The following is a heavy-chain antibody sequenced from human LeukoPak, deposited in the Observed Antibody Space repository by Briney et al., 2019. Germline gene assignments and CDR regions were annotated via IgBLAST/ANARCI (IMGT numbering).Heavy chain of an antibody. Sequence: PGGSLRLSCAASGFTFSSYWMSWVRQAPGKGLEWVANIKQDGSEKYYVDSVKGRFTISRDNAKNSLYLQMNSLRAEDTAVYYCARDDIVLMVYALDYWGQGTLVTVSS. CDR2: IKQDGSEK. D-gene: IGHD2-8*01. CDR3: ARDDIVLMVYALDY. V-gene: IGHV3-7*01. CDR1: GFTFSSYW. J-gene: IGHJ4*02.